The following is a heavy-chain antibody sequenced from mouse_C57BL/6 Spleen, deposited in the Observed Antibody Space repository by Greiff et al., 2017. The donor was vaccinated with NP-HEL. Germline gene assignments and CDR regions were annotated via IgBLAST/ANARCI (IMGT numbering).Heavy chain of an antibody. CDR3: VLYDGRSLYYFDY. CDR2: IDPANGNT. D-gene: IGHD1-1*01. CDR1: GFNIKNTY. Sequence: EVQLQESVAELVRPGASVKLSCTASGFNIKNTYMHWVKQRPEQGLEWIGRIDPANGNTKYAPKFQGKATITADPSSNTAYLQLSSLTSEDTAIYYCVLYDGRSLYYFDYWGQGTTLTVSS. J-gene: IGHJ2*01. V-gene: IGHV14-3*01.